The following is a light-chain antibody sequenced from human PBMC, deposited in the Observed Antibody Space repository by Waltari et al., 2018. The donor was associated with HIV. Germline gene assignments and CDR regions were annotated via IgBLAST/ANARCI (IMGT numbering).Light chain of an antibody. J-gene: IGKJ4*01. V-gene: IGKV3-15*01. CDR2: AAS. CDR1: QTVSSN. Sequence: EIVMTQSPATLSVSPGERATLSCRASQTVSSNLAWYQQKPGQAPRLVIYAASNRATGVPASFSGSGSGTEFTLTISSLQSEDFAVYYCQQYYDWPPLTFGGGTKVEIK. CDR3: QQYYDWPPLT.